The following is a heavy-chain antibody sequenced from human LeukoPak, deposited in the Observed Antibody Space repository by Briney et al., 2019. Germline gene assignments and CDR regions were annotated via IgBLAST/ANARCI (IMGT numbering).Heavy chain of an antibody. Sequence: GASVKVSCKASGYTFTSYDINWVRQAPGQGLEWMGWMNPNSGNTGYAQKFQGRVTMTRNTSISTAYMELRSLRSQDTAVYYCARLAGRVEMATKLYYYYMDVWGKGTTVTVSS. CDR2: MNPNSGNT. CDR3: ARLAGRVEMATKLYYYYMDV. D-gene: IGHD5-24*01. CDR1: GYTFTSYD. J-gene: IGHJ6*03. V-gene: IGHV1-8*01.